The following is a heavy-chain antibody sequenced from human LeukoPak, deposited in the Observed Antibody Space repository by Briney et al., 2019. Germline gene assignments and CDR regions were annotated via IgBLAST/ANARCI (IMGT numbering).Heavy chain of an antibody. CDR2: INQNGSLT. J-gene: IGHJ5*01. Sequence: GGSLRLSCVASGFSFGGHWMTWARQAPGKGLEWVATINQNGSLTYYVDSVEGRFTISRDNAMKSLFLQMNSLRGEDVGVYYCAKVNWIGVLFDCWGQGTPVTVSS. CDR1: GFSFGGHW. V-gene: IGHV3-7*01. CDR3: AKVNWIGVLFDC. D-gene: IGHD1-1*01.